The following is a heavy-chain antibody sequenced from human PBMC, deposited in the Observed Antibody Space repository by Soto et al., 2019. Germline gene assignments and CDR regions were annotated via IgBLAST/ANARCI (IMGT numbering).Heavy chain of an antibody. CDR2: ISGYNGDT. CDR1: DYTFTNFG. CDR3: AKDLQSLCFGELQKGVDY. D-gene: IGHD3-10*01. Sequence: QVQLVQSGAEVKKPRASVRVYCKASDYTFTNFGISWVRQAPGRGLEWMGWISGYNGDTTYAQKFQGRVTMTTDTYTTTAYLELMLLTSDDTAVYYWAKDLQSLCFGELQKGVDYWGHGTLVTVSS. J-gene: IGHJ4*01. V-gene: IGHV1-18*01.